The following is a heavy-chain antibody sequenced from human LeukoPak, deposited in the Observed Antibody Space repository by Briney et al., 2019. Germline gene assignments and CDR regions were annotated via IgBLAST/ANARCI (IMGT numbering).Heavy chain of an antibody. V-gene: IGHV3-30*02. CDR2: IQYDGSNK. D-gene: IGHD6-25*01. CDR1: GFTFNNYG. Sequence: PGGSMRLSCAASGFTFNNYGMHWVRQAPGKGLEWVTFIQYDGSNKYYADSVKGRFTISRDNSKNTLYLQMNSLTTEDTAVYYCAKDPYFSGWAKSYHSYYMDVWGKGTTL. J-gene: IGHJ6*03. CDR3: AKDPYFSGWAKSYHSYYMDV.